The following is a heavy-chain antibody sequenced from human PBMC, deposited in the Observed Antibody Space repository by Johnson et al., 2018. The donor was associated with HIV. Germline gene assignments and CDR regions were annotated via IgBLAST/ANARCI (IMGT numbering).Heavy chain of an antibody. J-gene: IGHJ3*02. V-gene: IGHV3-64*07. CDR3: AVEPVGNYVLGDAFDI. CDR1: GFIFSDYS. D-gene: IGHD1-7*01. CDR2: IGSSGGGI. Sequence: VQVVESGGGLVQPGGSLRLSCVGSGFIFSDYSMHWVRQAPGKGLEYVSLIGSSGGGIFYADSVKGRFIISRDNSKNTLYLQMGSLKNEDMAVYYWAVEPVGNYVLGDAFDIWGQGTMVTVAS.